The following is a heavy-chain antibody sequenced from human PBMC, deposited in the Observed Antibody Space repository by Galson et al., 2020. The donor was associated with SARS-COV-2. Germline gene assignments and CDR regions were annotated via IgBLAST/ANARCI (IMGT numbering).Heavy chain of an antibody. V-gene: IGHV3-72*01. CDR1: GFTFSDHY. Sequence: GESLKISCAASGFTFSDHYKDWVRQAPGKGLEWVGRTRNKANSYTTEYAASVKGRFTISRDDSKNSLYLQMNSLKTEDTAVYYCAREWGIAVAATYYYYGMDVWGQGTTVTVSS. CDR2: TRNKANSYTT. CDR3: AREWGIAVAATYYYYGMDV. D-gene: IGHD6-19*01. J-gene: IGHJ6*02.